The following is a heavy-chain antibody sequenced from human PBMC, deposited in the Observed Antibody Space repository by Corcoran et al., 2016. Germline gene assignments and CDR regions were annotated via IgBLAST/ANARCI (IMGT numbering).Heavy chain of an antibody. CDR3: AGVTGYYGSWSPFDY. Sequence: QVQLVQSGAEVKKPGASVKVSCKASGYTFTSYGISWVRQAPGQGLEWMGWISAYNGNTNYAQKLQGRVTMTTDTSTSTAYMELRSLRSDDTAGEYWAGVTGYYGSWSPFDYWGQGTLVTVSS. D-gene: IGHD3-10*01. V-gene: IGHV1-18*01. CDR2: ISAYNGNT. J-gene: IGHJ4*02. CDR1: GYTFTSYG.